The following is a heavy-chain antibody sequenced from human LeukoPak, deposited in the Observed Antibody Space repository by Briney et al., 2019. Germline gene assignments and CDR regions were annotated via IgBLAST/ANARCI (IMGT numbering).Heavy chain of an antibody. CDR1: GYTFTSYA. CDR3: ARADSRWLQLRPISDY. D-gene: IGHD5-24*01. Sequence: ASVKVSCKASGYTFTSYAMNWVRQAPGQGLEWMGWINTNTGNPTYALGFTGRFVFSLDTSVSTAYLQISSLKAEDTAVYYCARADSRWLQLRPISDYWGQGTLVTVSS. V-gene: IGHV7-4-1*02. CDR2: INTNTGNP. J-gene: IGHJ4*02.